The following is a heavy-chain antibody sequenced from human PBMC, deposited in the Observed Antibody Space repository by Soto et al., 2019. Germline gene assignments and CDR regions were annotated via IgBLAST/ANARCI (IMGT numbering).Heavy chain of an antibody. CDR2: IKQDGSEK. Sequence: GGSLRLSCAASGFTFSSYWMSWVRQAPGKGLEWVASIKQDGSEKYYVDSVKGRFTISRDNAKNSLYLQMNSLRAEDTAVYYCAREGYSSSWSYNWFDPWGQGTLVTVSS. CDR1: GFTFSSYW. V-gene: IGHV3-7*01. J-gene: IGHJ5*02. CDR3: AREGYSSSWSYNWFDP. D-gene: IGHD6-13*01.